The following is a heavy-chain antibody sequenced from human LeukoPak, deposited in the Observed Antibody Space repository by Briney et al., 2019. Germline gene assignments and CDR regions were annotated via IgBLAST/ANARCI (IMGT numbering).Heavy chain of an antibody. CDR3: ASMTGRKPDAFYI. CDR1: GGSISSYY. V-gene: IGHV4-59*01. CDR2: IYYSGST. D-gene: IGHD3-9*01. J-gene: IGHJ3*02. Sequence: SETLSLTCTVSGGSISSYYWSWIRQPPGKGLEWIGYIYYSGSTNYNPSLKSRVTISVDTSKNQFSLKLSSVTAADTAVYYCASMTGRKPDAFYIWGQGTMVTVSS.